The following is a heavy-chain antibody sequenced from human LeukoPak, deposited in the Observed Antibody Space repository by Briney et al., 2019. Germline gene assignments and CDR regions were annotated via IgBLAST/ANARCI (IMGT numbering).Heavy chain of an antibody. D-gene: IGHD6-19*01. Sequence: GSLRLSCAASGFTFIDYDMHWVRQVIGKGLEWVSAIGIRGGTHYSGSVKGRFTISRENAESSLYLQMNSLRAEDTAVYYCARGGIQVSGIDEFDYWGQGTLVTVSS. V-gene: IGHV3-13*01. J-gene: IGHJ4*02. CDR1: GFTFIDYD. CDR2: IGIRGGT. CDR3: ARGGIQVSGIDEFDY.